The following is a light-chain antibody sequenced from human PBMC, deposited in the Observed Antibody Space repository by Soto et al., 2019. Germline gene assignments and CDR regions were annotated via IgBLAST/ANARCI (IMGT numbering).Light chain of an antibody. CDR1: QSISTY. CDR2: AAS. V-gene: IGKV1-39*01. CDR3: QQSSSAPLT. J-gene: IGKJ3*01. Sequence: DIQMTQSPSSLSASEGDRVTITCRASQSISTYLNWYQQKPGKAPKLLIYAASSLQSGVTSRFSGSGSGTEFTLTISSLQPEDFAIYYCQQSSSAPLTFGPGTKVAIK.